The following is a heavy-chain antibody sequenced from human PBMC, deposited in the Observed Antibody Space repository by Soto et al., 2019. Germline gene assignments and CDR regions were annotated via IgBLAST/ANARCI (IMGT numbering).Heavy chain of an antibody. CDR2: IYHSGSS. CDR3: ARVPSP. Sequence: QLQLQESGSGLEKPSQTVSLTCAVYGGSISSGGYSWSWIRQPPGKGLVWIGYIYHSGSSYYNPSLKSRVTISVDRSKNQFSLKLSSVTAADTAVYYCARVPSPWGQGTLVTVSS. CDR1: GGSISSGGYS. J-gene: IGHJ5*02. V-gene: IGHV4-30-2*01.